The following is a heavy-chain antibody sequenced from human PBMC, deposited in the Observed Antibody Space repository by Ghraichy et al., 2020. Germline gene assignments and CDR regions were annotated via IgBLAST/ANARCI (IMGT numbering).Heavy chain of an antibody. V-gene: IGHV4-61*02. CDR2: IYTSGST. Sequence: TLSLTCTVSGGSISSGSYYWSWIRQPAGKGLEWIGRIYTSGSTNYNPSLKSRVTISVDTSKNQFSLKLSSVTAADTAVYYCARDDSSGYYANFDYWGQGTLVTVSS. CDR3: ARDDSSGYYANFDY. J-gene: IGHJ4*02. CDR1: GGSISSGSYY. D-gene: IGHD3-22*01.